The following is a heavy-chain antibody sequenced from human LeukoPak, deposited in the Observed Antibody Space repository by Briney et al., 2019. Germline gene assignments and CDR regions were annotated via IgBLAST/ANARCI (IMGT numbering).Heavy chain of an antibody. Sequence: EASVKVSCKASGGTFSSYAISWVRQAPGQGLEWMGGIIPIFGTANYAQKFQGRVTITTDESTSTAYMELSSLRSEDTAVYYCARGKQQLAPPGGVYALDIWGQGTMVTVSS. D-gene: IGHD6-13*01. CDR3: ARGKQQLAPPGGVYALDI. CDR1: GGTFSSYA. V-gene: IGHV1-69*05. CDR2: IIPIFGTA. J-gene: IGHJ3*02.